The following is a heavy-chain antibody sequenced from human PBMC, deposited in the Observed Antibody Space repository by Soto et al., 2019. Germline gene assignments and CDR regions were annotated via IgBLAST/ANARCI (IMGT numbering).Heavy chain of an antibody. V-gene: IGHV4-39*07. CDR3: ARRYGGNFDY. Sequence: PSETPSPTCTVSGGSLSSSSYYWGWIRQPPGKGLEWIGSIYYSGSTYYNPSLKSRVTISVDTSKNQFSLKLSSVTAADTAVYYCARRYGGNFDYWGQGTLVTVSS. CDR1: GGSLSSSSYY. CDR2: IYYSGST. D-gene: IGHD1-26*01. J-gene: IGHJ4*02.